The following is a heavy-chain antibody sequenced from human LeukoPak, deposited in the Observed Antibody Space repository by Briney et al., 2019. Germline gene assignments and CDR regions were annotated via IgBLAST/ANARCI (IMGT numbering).Heavy chain of an antibody. Sequence: PSETLSLTCTVSGGSISSYYWSWIRQPPGKGLEWIGYIYYSGSTNYNHSLKSRVTISVDASKNQFSLKLNSVTAADTAVYYCARVNSERTSFFDYWGQGTLVTVSS. V-gene: IGHV4-59*01. CDR3: ARVNSERTSFFDY. J-gene: IGHJ4*02. D-gene: IGHD4-23*01. CDR2: IYYSGST. CDR1: GGSISSYY.